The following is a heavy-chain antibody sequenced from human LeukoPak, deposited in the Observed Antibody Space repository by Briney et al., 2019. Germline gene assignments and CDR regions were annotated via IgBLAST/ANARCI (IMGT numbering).Heavy chain of an antibody. CDR2: IYSGGST. V-gene: IGHV3-66*02. D-gene: IGHD6-13*01. J-gene: IGHJ4*02. Sequence: GGSLRLSCAASGFTVSSNYISWVRRAPGKGLEWVSVIYSGGSTYYADSVKGRFTISRDNSKNTLYLQMNSLRAEDTAVYYCARTIAAAGSPLFDYWGQGTLVTVSS. CDR1: GFTVSSNY. CDR3: ARTIAAAGSPLFDY.